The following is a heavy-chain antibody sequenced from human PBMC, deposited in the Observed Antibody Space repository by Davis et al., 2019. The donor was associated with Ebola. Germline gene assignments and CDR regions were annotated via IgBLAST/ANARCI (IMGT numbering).Heavy chain of an antibody. CDR2: INAGNGNT. CDR3: ARVMYDYVWGSYRNWYFDL. V-gene: IGHV1-3*01. Sequence: ASVKVSCKASGYTFTSYAMHWVRQAPGQRLEWMGWINAGNGNTKYSQKFQGRVTITADKSTSTAYMELSSLRSEDTAVYYCARVMYDYVWGSYRNWYFDLWGRGTLVTVSS. CDR1: GYTFTSYA. D-gene: IGHD3-16*02. J-gene: IGHJ2*01.